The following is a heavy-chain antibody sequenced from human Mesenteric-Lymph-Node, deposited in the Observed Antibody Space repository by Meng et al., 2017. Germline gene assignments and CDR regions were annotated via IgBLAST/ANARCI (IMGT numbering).Heavy chain of an antibody. J-gene: IGHJ4*02. CDR2: IKSDGSST. CDR3: ARGRYASVGFDY. Sequence: GESLKISCAASGFTFNNYAMSWVCQAPGKGLVWVSRIKSDGSSTNYADSVKGRFTISRDNAKNMLYLQMNSLRAEDTAVYYCARGRYASVGFDYWGQGTLVTVSS. D-gene: IGHD2-2*01. CDR1: GFTFNNYA. V-gene: IGHV3-74*01.